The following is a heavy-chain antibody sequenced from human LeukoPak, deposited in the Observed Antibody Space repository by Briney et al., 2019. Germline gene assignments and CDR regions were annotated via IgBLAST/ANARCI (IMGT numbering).Heavy chain of an antibody. D-gene: IGHD2-15*01. J-gene: IGHJ3*02. CDR1: GYSISSGYY. CDR2: IYYSGST. V-gene: IGHV4-38-2*01. Sequence: PSETLSLTCAVSGYSISSGYYWGWIRQPPGKGLEWIGSIYYSGSTYYNPSLKSRVTISVDTSKNQFSLKLSSVTAADTAVYYCVDSGADAFDIWGQGTMVTVSS. CDR3: VDSGADAFDI.